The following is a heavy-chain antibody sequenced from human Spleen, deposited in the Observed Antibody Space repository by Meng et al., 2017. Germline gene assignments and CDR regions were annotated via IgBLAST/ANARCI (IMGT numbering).Heavy chain of an antibody. J-gene: IGHJ4*02. V-gene: IGHV3-53*01. Sequence: EVQLVESGGGLIQPGGSLRLSCAASQFNVSSNFMNWVRRAPGKGLEWVSIMYASGNTYYTDSVKGRFTISRDSSKNTLFLQMNSLRAEDTAVYYCTTVRHWGQGTLVTVSS. CDR1: QFNVSSNF. CDR3: TTVRH. CDR2: MYASGNT.